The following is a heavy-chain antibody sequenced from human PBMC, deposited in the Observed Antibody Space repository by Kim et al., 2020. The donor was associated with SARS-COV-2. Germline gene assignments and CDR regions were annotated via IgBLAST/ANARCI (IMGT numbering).Heavy chain of an antibody. CDR3: TRVPGTPLAFWDAFDI. D-gene: IGHD1-1*01. Sequence: SVKGRLTISRDDSKNTAYLKMNSLKTEDTAVYFCTRVPGTPLAFWDAFDIWGQGTMVTVSS. V-gene: IGHV3-73*01. J-gene: IGHJ3*02.